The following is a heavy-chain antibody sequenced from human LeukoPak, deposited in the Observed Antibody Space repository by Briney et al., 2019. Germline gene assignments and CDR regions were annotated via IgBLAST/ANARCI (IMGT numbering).Heavy chain of an antibody. D-gene: IGHD6-19*01. J-gene: IGHJ3*02. V-gene: IGHV1-18*01. Sequence: GASVKVSCKASGYTFTSYGISWVRQAPGQGLEWMGWISAYNGNTNYAQKLQGKVTMTTDTSTSTAYMELRSLRSDDTAVYYYARDASSGWPRDAFDIWGQGTMVTVSS. CDR3: ARDASSGWPRDAFDI. CDR1: GYTFTSYG. CDR2: ISAYNGNT.